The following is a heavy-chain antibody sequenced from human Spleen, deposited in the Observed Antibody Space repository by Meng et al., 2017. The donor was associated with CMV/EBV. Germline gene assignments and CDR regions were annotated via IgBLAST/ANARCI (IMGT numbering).Heavy chain of an antibody. Sequence: SWAASGLTCSSHAMAWVRQAPGKGLEWVSVIYIGSSSAFYADSVKGRFTISRDNSKNTLYLQMNSLRAEDTAVYYCAKGGTAWYFDLWGRGTLVTVSS. CDR1: GLTCSSHA. V-gene: IGHV3-23*03. CDR3: AKGGTAWYFDL. D-gene: IGHD2-15*01. CDR2: IYIGSSSA. J-gene: IGHJ2*01.